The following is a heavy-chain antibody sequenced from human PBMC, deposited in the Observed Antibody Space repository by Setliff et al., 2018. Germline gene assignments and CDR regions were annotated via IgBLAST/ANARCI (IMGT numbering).Heavy chain of an antibody. CDR1: GDSISSSRYY. CDR3: ATTGTYRYFDY. Sequence: KTSETLSLTCTVSGDSISSSRYYWAWIRQPPGKGLEWIGNIYYSGTTYSNPSLKSRVTMSVDTSKNQFSLRLNSVTASDTAVYYCATTGTYRYFDYWGQGTQVTVSS. CDR2: IYYSGTT. J-gene: IGHJ4*02. V-gene: IGHV4-39*01. D-gene: IGHD1-1*01.